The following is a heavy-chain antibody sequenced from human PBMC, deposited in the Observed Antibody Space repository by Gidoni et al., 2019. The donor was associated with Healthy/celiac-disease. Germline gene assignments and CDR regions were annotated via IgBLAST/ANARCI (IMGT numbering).Heavy chain of an antibody. CDR1: GGSISSSSYY. V-gene: IGHV4-39*07. CDR3: ARDRGWELLAPFDY. D-gene: IGHD1-26*01. CDR2: IYYSGST. Sequence: QLQLQESGPGLVKPSETLSLTCTVSGGSISSSSYYWGWIRQPPGKGLEWIGSIYYSGSTYYNPSLKSRVTISVDTSKNQFSLKLSSVTAADTAVYYCARDRGWELLAPFDYWGQGTLVTVSS. J-gene: IGHJ4*02.